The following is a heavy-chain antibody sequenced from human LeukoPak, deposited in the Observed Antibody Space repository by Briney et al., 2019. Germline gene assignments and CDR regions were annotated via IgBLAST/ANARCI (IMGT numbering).Heavy chain of an antibody. CDR1: GGSISSGGYY. CDR3: ARVPFHWLFSGAFDI. V-gene: IGHV4-61*03. CDR2: IYYSGST. Sequence: PSETLSLTCTVSGGSISSGGYYWSWIRQHPGKGLEWIGYIYYSGSTNYNPSLKSRVTISVDSSKNHFSLKLSSVSAADTAIYYCARVPFHWLFSGAFDIWGQGTVVTVSS. D-gene: IGHD3-9*01. J-gene: IGHJ3*02.